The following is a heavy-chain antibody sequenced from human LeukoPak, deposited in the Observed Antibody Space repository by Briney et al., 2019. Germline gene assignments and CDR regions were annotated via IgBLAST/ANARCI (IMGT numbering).Heavy chain of an antibody. CDR3: AEGGVRMGYYYYGMYV. J-gene: IGHJ6*02. Sequence: GGSLRLSCAASGLTFSSYGMHWVRQAPGKGLEWVAVIWYDGSNKYYADSVNGRFNLSRDNFQHTLYLQVNSLRAEDTAVYYCAEGGVRMGYYYYGMYVRGQGGNVTVSS. CDR2: IWYDGSNK. V-gene: IGHV3-33*01. D-gene: IGHD1-26*01. CDR1: GLTFSSYG.